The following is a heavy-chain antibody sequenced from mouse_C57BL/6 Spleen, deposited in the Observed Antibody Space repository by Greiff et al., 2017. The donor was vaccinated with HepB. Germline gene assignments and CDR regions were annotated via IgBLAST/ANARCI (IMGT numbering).Heavy chain of an antibody. V-gene: IGHV1-80*01. CDR3: ARSHYYGSSPHYAMDY. CDR2: IYPGDGDT. CDR1: GYAFSSYW. J-gene: IGHJ4*01. Sequence: QVQLQQPGAELVRPGTSVKISCKASGYAFSSYWMNWVKQRPGKGLEWIGQIYPGDGDTNYNGKFKGKATLTADKSSSTAYMQLSSLTSEDSAVYFCARSHYYGSSPHYAMDYWGQGTSVTVSS. D-gene: IGHD1-1*01.